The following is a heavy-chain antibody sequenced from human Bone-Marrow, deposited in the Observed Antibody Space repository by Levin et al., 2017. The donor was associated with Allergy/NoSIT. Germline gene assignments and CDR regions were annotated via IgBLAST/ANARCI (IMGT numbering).Heavy chain of an antibody. CDR3: ARTSYYDSSGYYSGRGWFDP. D-gene: IGHD3-22*01. CDR1: GFSLNTNGMC. V-gene: IGHV2-70*01. CDR2: IDWDDDK. J-gene: IGHJ5*02. Sequence: TLSLTCTFSGFSLNTNGMCVSWIRQPPGTALEWLALIDWDDDKYYRTSLKTRLTISKDTSKNQVVLTMTNMDPVDTATYYCARTSYYDSSGYYSGRGWFDPWGQGTLVTVSS.